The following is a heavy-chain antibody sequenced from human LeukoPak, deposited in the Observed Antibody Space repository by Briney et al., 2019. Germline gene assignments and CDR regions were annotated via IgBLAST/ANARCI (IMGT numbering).Heavy chain of an antibody. J-gene: IGHJ4*02. Sequence: AGGSLRLSCAASGFTFSGSAMQWVRQASGKGLEWVGRIRGKPNNYATAYAASVKGRFTISRDDSKNTLYLQMNSLKTEDTAVYYCTTEGGWSFYFDYWGQGTLVTVSS. CDR3: TTEGGWSFYFDY. CDR1: GFTFSGSA. V-gene: IGHV3-73*01. D-gene: IGHD2-15*01. CDR2: IRGKPNNYAT.